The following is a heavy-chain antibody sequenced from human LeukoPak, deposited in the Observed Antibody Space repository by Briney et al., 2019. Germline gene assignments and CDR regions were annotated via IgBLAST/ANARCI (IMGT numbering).Heavy chain of an antibody. V-gene: IGHV1-2*02. CDR2: INPNSGGT. CDR3: ARDKPAGYSSSWYRGVYYFDY. Sequence: ASVKVSCKASGYTFTGYYMHWVRQAPGQGLEWMGWINPNSGGTNYAQEFQGRVTMTRDTSISTAYMELSRLRSDNTAVYYCARDKPAGYSSSWYRGVYYFDYWGQGTLVTVSS. J-gene: IGHJ4*02. CDR1: GYTFTGYY. D-gene: IGHD6-13*01.